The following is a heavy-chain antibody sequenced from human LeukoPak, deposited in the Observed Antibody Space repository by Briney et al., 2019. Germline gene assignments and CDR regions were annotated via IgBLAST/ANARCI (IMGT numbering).Heavy chain of an antibody. CDR2: INHSGST. CDR3: ARGPPHYYGSGSYYRY. Sequence: PSETLSLTCAVYGGSFSGYYWSWIRQPPGKGLEWIGEINHSGSTNYNLSLKSRVTISVDTSKNQFSLKLSSVTAADTAVYYCARGPPHYYGSGSYYRYWGQGTLVTVSS. CDR1: GGSFSGYY. J-gene: IGHJ4*02. D-gene: IGHD3-10*01. V-gene: IGHV4-34*01.